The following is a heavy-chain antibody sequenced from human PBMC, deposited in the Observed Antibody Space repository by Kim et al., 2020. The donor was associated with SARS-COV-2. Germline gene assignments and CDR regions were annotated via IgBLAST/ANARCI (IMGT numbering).Heavy chain of an antibody. V-gene: IGHV3-66*01. CDR2: IYSGGST. Sequence: GGSLRLSCAASGFTVSSNYMSWVRQAPGKGLEWVSVIYSGGSTYYADSVKGRFTISRDNSKNTLYLQMNSLRAEDTAVYYCASNRKQWLVLYAFDIWGQGTMVTVSS. J-gene: IGHJ3*02. CDR3: ASNRKQWLVLYAFDI. D-gene: IGHD6-19*01. CDR1: GFTVSSNY.